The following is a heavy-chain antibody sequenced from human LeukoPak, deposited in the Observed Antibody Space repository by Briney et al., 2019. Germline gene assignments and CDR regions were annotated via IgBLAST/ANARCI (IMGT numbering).Heavy chain of an antibody. CDR2: IIPIFGTA. D-gene: IGHD4-17*01. CDR1: GGTFSSYA. V-gene: IGHV1-69*05. CDR3: ARDSLDTVTTWHYFDY. J-gene: IGHJ4*02. Sequence: SVKVSCKASGGTFSSYAISWVRQAPGQGLEWMGGIIPIFGTANYAQKFQGRVTITTDESTSTAYMELSSLRSEDTAVYYCARDSLDTVTTWHYFDYWGQGTLVTVSS.